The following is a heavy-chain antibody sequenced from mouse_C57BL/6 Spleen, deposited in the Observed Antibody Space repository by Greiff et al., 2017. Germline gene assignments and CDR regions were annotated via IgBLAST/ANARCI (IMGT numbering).Heavy chain of an antibody. D-gene: IGHD6-2*01. J-gene: IGHJ4*01. CDR3: ARDGLYPGDMDY. Sequence: EVHLVESGPELVKPGASVKMSCKASGYTFTDYNMHWVKQSHGKSLEWIGYINPNNGGTSYNQKFKGKATLTVNKSSSTAYMELRSLTSEDSAVYYCARDGLYPGDMDYWGQGTSVTVSS. V-gene: IGHV1-22*01. CDR2: INPNNGGT. CDR1: GYTFTDYN.